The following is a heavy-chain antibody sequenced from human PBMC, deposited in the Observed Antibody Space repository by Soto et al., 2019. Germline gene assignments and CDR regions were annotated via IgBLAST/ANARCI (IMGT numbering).Heavy chain of an antibody. V-gene: IGHV4-39*01. CDR1: GGSISSSSYY. D-gene: IGHD5-12*01. CDR3: ARIELATIPVD. CDR2: IYYSGST. Sequence: QLQLQESGPGLVKPSETLSLTCTVSGGSISSSSYYWGWIRQPPGKGLEWIGSIYYSGSTYYNPSLKSRVTISVDTSKNQFSLKLSSVTAADTAVYYCARIELATIPVDWGQGTLVTVSS. J-gene: IGHJ4*02.